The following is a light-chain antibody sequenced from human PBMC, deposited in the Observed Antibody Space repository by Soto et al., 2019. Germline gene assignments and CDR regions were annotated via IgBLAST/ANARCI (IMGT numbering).Light chain of an antibody. Sequence: EIVLTPSPGTLSLSPGERATLSCSASQSLSSSSLAWYQQKPGQAPRLLVYGASSRATGIPDRFSGSGSGTDFTLTISSLQPDDSATYYCQQYNSYSPTFGQGTKVDIK. V-gene: IGKV3-20*01. J-gene: IGKJ1*01. CDR3: QQYNSYSPT. CDR1: QSLSSSS. CDR2: GAS.